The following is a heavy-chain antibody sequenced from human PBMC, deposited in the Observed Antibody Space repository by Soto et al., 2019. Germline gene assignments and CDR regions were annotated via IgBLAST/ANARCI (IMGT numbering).Heavy chain of an antibody. CDR1: GGSISSGGYS. Sequence: SETLSLTCAVSGGSISSGGYSWTWIRQPPGKGLEWIGYIYHSGSAYYNPSLKSRVTISVDRSKNQFSLKLSSVTAADTAVYYCARAHYGDYAYGIDVWGQGTTLPGSS. CDR2: IYHSGSA. CDR3: ARAHYGDYAYGIDV. V-gene: IGHV4-30-2*01. D-gene: IGHD4-17*01. J-gene: IGHJ6*02.